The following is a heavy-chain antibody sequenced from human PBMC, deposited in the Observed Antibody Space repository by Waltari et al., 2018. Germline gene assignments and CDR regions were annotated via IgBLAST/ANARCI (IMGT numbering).Heavy chain of an antibody. V-gene: IGHV4-39*07. J-gene: IGHJ4*02. CDR3: ARDFTVRYFDWLSQGDLYYFDN. CDR2: IYYSGTT. Sequence: QLQESGPGLMKTSETLSLTCTVSGDSISSSHYYWGWIRQPPGKGLEWIGSIYYSGTTYYNPSLKMRATVAGDTSKNQFSLNLIAVTAADTAVYFCARDFTVRYFDWLSQGDLYYFDNWGQGTLVTVSS. D-gene: IGHD3-9*01. CDR1: GDSISSSHYY.